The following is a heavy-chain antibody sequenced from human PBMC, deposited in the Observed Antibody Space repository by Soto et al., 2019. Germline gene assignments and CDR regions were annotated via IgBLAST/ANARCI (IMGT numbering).Heavy chain of an antibody. Sequence: GGSLRLSCAASGFTFDDYGMSWVRQAPGKGLEWVSGINWNGGSTGYADSVKGRFTISRDNAKNSLYLQMNSLRAEDTALYYCARDLRIAAAGPFDYWGQGTLVTVSS. CDR1: GFTFDDYG. CDR3: ARDLRIAAAGPFDY. J-gene: IGHJ4*02. V-gene: IGHV3-20*04. CDR2: INWNGGST. D-gene: IGHD6-13*01.